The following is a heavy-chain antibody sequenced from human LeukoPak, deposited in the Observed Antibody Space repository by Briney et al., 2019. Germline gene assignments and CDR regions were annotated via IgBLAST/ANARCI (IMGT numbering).Heavy chain of an antibody. CDR2: IRDDGSNK. J-gene: IGHJ4*02. Sequence: PGGSLRLSCAASGFTFSSYGMHWVRQAPGKGLEWVAFIRDDGSNKYYADSVKGRFTISRDNSKNTLYLQMNSLRAEDTAVYYCAKDRRGPYYFDYWGQGTLVTVSS. D-gene: IGHD3-10*01. V-gene: IGHV3-30*02. CDR3: AKDRRGPYYFDY. CDR1: GFTFSSYG.